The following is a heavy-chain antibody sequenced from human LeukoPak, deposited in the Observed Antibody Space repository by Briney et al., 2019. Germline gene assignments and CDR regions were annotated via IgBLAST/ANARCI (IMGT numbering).Heavy chain of an antibody. CDR3: ARHVTTASAARGFDI. Sequence: GESLKISCKGSGYSFTSYWVAWVRQMPGKGLEWMGIIYPRDSDTRYSPSFQGQVPISADKSINTAYLQWSGLKASDTAVYYCARHVTTASAARGFDIWGQGTMVTVSS. D-gene: IGHD1-14*01. V-gene: IGHV5-51*01. CDR1: GYSFTSYW. J-gene: IGHJ3*02. CDR2: IYPRDSDT.